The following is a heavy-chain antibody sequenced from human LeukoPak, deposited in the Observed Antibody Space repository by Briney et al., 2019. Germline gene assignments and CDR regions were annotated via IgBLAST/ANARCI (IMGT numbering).Heavy chain of an antibody. CDR3: ARDGHLSSGPYYFDY. V-gene: IGHV3-21*01. CDR1: GFTFTTYW. D-gene: IGHD6-19*01. J-gene: IGHJ4*02. CDR2: ISSSSSYI. Sequence: GGSLRLSCAASGFTFTTYWMGWVRQAPGKGLEWVSSISSSSSYIYYADSVKGRFTISRDNSKNTLYLQMNSLRAEDTAVYYCARDGHLSSGPYYFDYWGQGTLVTVSS.